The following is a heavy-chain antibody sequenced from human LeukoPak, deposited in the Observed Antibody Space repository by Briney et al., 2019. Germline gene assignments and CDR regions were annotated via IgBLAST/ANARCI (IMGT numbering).Heavy chain of an antibody. Sequence: GESLKISCKGSGYSFTSYWIGWVRQMPGKGLEWMGIIYPGDSDTRYSPSFQGQVTISADKSISTAYLQWSSLKASDTAMYYCARHKRGGARGEYCYDSSGYPHYWGQGTLVTVSS. CDR2: IYPGDSDT. J-gene: IGHJ4*02. V-gene: IGHV5-51*01. D-gene: IGHD3-22*01. CDR3: ARHKRGGARGEYCYDSSGYPHY. CDR1: GYSFTSYW.